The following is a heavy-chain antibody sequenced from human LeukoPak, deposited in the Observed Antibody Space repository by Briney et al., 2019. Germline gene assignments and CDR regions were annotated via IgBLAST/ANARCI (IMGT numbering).Heavy chain of an antibody. CDR1: GGSISSSNFY. J-gene: IGHJ4*02. Sequence: SETLSLTCTVSGGSISSSNFYWGWIRQPLGKGLEWIGSIFYGGTTYSNPSLESRVTISVDTSKNQFSLKLNSVTAADTAIYYCARGPIPLRYFDYWGQGTLVTVSS. D-gene: IGHD3-9*01. CDR2: IFYGGTT. CDR3: ARGPIPLRYFDY. V-gene: IGHV4-39*01.